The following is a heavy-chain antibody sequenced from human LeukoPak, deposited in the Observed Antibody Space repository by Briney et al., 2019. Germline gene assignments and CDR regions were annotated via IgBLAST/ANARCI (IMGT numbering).Heavy chain of an antibody. CDR3: AREEGSGWYSWFDP. Sequence: GGSLRLSCAASGFTFSSYAMHWVRQGPGKGLEWVAVISYDGSNKYYADSVKGRFTISRDNSKNTLYLQMNSLRAEDTAVYYCAREEGSGWYSWFDPWGQGTLVTVSS. CDR1: GFTFSSYA. J-gene: IGHJ5*02. V-gene: IGHV3-30-3*01. CDR2: ISYDGSNK. D-gene: IGHD6-19*01.